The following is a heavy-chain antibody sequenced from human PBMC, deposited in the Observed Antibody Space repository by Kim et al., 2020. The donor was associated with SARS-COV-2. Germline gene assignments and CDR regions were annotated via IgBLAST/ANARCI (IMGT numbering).Heavy chain of an antibody. J-gene: IGHJ4*02. D-gene: IGHD3-3*01. CDR1: GYTFTGYY. V-gene: IGHV1-2*02. CDR2: INPNSGGT. Sequence: ASVKVSCKASGYTFTGYYMHWVRQAPGQGLEWMGWINPNSGGTNYAQKFQGRVTMTRDTSISTAYMELSRLRSDDTAVYYCARDRITIFGVVIIGSFDYWGQGTLVTVSS. CDR3: ARDRITIFGVVIIGSFDY.